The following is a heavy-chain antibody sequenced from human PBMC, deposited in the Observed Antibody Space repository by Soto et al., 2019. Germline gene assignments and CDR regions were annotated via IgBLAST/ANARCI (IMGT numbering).Heavy chain of an antibody. J-gene: IGHJ4*02. CDR1: GGSISSSSYY. Sequence: QLQLQESGPGLVKPSETLSLTCTVSGGSISSSSYYWGWIRQPPGKGLEWIGSIYYSGSTYYNPSLKSRVTISVDTSKNQFSLKLSSVTAADTAVYYCARHPAVVVAATPGAYFDYWGQGTLVTVSS. V-gene: IGHV4-39*01. D-gene: IGHD2-15*01. CDR3: ARHPAVVVAATPGAYFDY. CDR2: IYYSGST.